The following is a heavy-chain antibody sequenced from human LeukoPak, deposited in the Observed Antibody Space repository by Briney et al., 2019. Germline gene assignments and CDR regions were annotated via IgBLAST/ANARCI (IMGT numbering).Heavy chain of an antibody. Sequence: SETLSLTCTVSGGSISSSSYYWGWIRQPPGKGLECIGSIYYSGSTYYNPSLKSRLTISVDTSKNQFSLKLRSVTAADTAVYCCATSLAVAFGGWFDPWGQGTLVTVSS. V-gene: IGHV4-39*01. J-gene: IGHJ5*02. CDR3: ATSLAVAFGGWFDP. CDR2: IYYSGST. D-gene: IGHD6-19*01. CDR1: GGSISSSSYY.